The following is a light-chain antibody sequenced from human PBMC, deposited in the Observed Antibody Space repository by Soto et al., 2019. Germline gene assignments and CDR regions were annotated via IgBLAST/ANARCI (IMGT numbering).Light chain of an antibody. CDR3: QSYDSSLSGVV. J-gene: IGLJ2*01. V-gene: IGLV1-40*01. CDR1: SSNIGAGYD. Sequence: QSVLTQPPSVSGAPGQRVTISCTGSSSNIGAGYDVHWYQQLPETAPKLLIYDNSNRPSGVPDRFSGSKSGTSASLAITGLQAEDEADYYCQSYDSSLSGVVFGGGTKVTVL. CDR2: DNS.